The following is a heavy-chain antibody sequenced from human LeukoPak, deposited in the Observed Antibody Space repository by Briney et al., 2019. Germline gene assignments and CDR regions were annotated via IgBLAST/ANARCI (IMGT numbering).Heavy chain of an antibody. Sequence: PGGSLRLSCAASGFTFSSYWMHWVRQAPGKGLVWASRINSDGSSTSYADSVKGRFTISRDNAKNTLYLQMNSLRAEDTAVYYCARHLSGVTGYTYGRGIDYWGQGTLVTVSS. J-gene: IGHJ4*02. CDR1: GFTFSSYW. CDR3: ARHLSGVTGYTYGRGIDY. CDR2: INSDGSST. D-gene: IGHD5-18*01. V-gene: IGHV3-74*01.